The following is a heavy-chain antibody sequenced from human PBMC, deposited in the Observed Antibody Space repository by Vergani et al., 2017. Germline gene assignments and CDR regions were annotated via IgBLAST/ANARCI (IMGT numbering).Heavy chain of an antibody. J-gene: IGHJ6*03. Sequence: EVQLLESGGGLVQPGGSLRLSCAASGFTFSSYAMRWVRQAPGRGREWVSALSGSGGSTYYADSVKGRFTISRDNSKNTLYLQMNSLRAEGTAVYYCAKGRGSTRSYYMDVWGKGTTVTVSS. CDR2: LSGSGGST. D-gene: IGHD2-2*01. CDR1: GFTFSSYA. CDR3: AKGRGSTRSYYMDV. V-gene: IGHV3-23*01.